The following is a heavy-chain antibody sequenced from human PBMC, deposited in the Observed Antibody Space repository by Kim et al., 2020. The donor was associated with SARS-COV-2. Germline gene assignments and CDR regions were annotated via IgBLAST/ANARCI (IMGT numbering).Heavy chain of an antibody. Sequence: SETLSLTCTVSGGSISSYYWSWIRQPPGKGLEWIGYIYYSGSTNYNPSLKSRVTISVDTSKNQFSLKLSSVTAADTAVYYCARRVMDYGSGLGYYGMDVWGQGTTVTVSS. CDR1: GGSISSYY. V-gene: IGHV4-59*08. CDR2: IYYSGST. J-gene: IGHJ6*02. D-gene: IGHD3-10*01. CDR3: ARRVMDYGSGLGYYGMDV.